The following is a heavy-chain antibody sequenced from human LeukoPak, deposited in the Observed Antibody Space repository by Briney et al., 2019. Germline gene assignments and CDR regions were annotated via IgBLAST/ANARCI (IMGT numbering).Heavy chain of an antibody. CDR2: INSDGSWT. Sequence: GGSLRLSCAASGNYWMHWVRQAPGKGLVWVSHINSDGSWTSYADSVKGRFTISKDNAKNTVYLQMNSLRAEDTAVYYCVSFYESYWGRGTLVTVSS. J-gene: IGHJ4*02. V-gene: IGHV3-74*01. CDR1: GNYW. D-gene: IGHD2/OR15-2a*01. CDR3: VSFYESY.